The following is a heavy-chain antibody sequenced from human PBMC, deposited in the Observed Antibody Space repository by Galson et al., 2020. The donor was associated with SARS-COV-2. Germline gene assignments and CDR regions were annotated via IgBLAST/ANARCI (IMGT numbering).Heavy chain of an antibody. CDR1: GFIFSSYT. Sequence: GESLKISCAASGFIFSSYTMNWVRQAPGKGLEWVSSITTAGSYIDYADSVKGRFTVSRDNAKNSLFLHMSSLRAEDAAVYYCARDSFGWGSYRFFDFWGQGTLVTVSS. D-gene: IGHD3-16*02. CDR2: ITTAGSYI. V-gene: IGHV3-21*01. CDR3: ARDSFGWGSYRFFDF. J-gene: IGHJ4*02.